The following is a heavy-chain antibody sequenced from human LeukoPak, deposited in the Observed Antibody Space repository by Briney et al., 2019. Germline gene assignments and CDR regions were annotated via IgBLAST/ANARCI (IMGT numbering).Heavy chain of an antibody. D-gene: IGHD3-10*01. CDR3: ARDRESMVRGVISWFDP. CDR1: GFTFSSYG. V-gene: IGHV3-33*01. CDR2: IWYDGSNK. J-gene: IGHJ5*02. Sequence: QPGRSLRLSCAASGFTFSSYGMHWVRQAPGKGLEWVAVIWYDGSNKYYADSVKGRFTISRDNAKNSLYLQMNSLRAEDTALYYCARDRESMVRGVISWFDPWGQGTLVTVSS.